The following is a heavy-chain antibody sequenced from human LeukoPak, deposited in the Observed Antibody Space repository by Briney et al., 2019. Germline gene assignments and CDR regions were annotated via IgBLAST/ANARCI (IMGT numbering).Heavy chain of an antibody. V-gene: IGHV1-69*13. D-gene: IGHD4-17*01. J-gene: IGHJ5*02. CDR3: ARDSRPLYGDPRGWFDP. Sequence: GASVKVSCKASGGTFSSYAISWVRQAPGQGLEWMGGIIPIFGTANYAQKFQGRVTITADESTSTAYMELSSLRSEDTAVYYCARDSRPLYGDPRGWFDPWGQGTLVTVSS. CDR2: IIPIFGTA. CDR1: GGTFSSYA.